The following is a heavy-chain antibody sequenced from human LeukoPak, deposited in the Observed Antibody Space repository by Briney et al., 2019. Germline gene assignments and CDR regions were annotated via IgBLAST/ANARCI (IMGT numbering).Heavy chain of an antibody. CDR3: ARGGVLLWFGAHFDY. J-gene: IGHJ4*02. CDR1: GYSISSGYY. Sequence: SETLSLTRTVSGYSISSGYYWSWIRQPPGKGLEWIRSIYHSGSTYYNPSLKSRVTISVDTSKNQFSLKLSSVTAADPAVYYCARGGVLLWFGAHFDYWGQGTLVTVSS. D-gene: IGHD3-10*01. CDR2: IYHSGST. V-gene: IGHV4-38-2*02.